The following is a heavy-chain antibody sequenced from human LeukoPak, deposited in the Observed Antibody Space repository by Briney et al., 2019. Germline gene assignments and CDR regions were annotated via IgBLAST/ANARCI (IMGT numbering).Heavy chain of an antibody. V-gene: IGHV5-51*01. CDR1: GYSFTSYW. J-gene: IGHJ4*02. Sequence: GESLKISCQGSGYSFTSYWIGWVRQMPGKGLEWMGIIYPGDSDTRYSPSFQGQVTISADKSISTAYLQWSSLKASDTAMYYCARQSVYYDSSGEFDYWGQGTLVTVSS. D-gene: IGHD3-22*01. CDR2: IYPGDSDT. CDR3: ARQSVYYDSSGEFDY.